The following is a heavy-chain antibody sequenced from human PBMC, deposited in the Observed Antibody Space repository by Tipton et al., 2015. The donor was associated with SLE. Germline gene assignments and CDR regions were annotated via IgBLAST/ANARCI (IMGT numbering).Heavy chain of an antibody. J-gene: IGHJ4*02. CDR2: IYNSGSA. CDR3: ARQGYHSGSLDY. V-gene: IGHV4-61*02. CDR1: GGSISSGSYY. Sequence: TLSLTCTVSGGSISSGSYYWSWFRQPAGKGLEWIGRIYNSGSAIYKPSLKSRVTMSIDTSKNQFSLKLRSVTAADTAVYYCARQGYHSGSLDYWGQGTLVTVSS. D-gene: IGHD1-26*01.